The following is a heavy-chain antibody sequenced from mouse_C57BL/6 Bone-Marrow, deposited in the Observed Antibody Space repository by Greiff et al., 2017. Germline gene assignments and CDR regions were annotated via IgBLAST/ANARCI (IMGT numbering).Heavy chain of an antibody. J-gene: IGHJ2*01. Sequence: VKLQQSGAELVRPGASVTLSCKASGYTFTDYEMHWVKQTPVHGLEWIGAIDPETGGTAYNQKFKGKAILTAVKSSSTAYMELRSLTSEDSAVYYCTVTTVVATSFDYGGRGTTLTVSA. CDR1: GYTFTDYE. D-gene: IGHD1-1*01. CDR3: TVTTVVATSFDY. V-gene: IGHV1-15*01. CDR2: IDPETGGT.